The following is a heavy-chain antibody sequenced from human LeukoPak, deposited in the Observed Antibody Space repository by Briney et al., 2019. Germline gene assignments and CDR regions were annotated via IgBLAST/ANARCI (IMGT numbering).Heavy chain of an antibody. D-gene: IGHD3-22*01. CDR1: GGSISSGSYY. Sequence: PSETLSLTCTVSGGSISSGSYYWSWIRQPAWKGLEWIGRIYTSGSTNYNPSLKSRVTISVDTSKNQFSLKLSSVTAADTAVYYCARERLESNYYDSSPPTPFFDYWGQGTLVTVSS. V-gene: IGHV4-61*02. CDR3: ARERLESNYYDSSPPTPFFDY. J-gene: IGHJ4*02. CDR2: IYTSGST.